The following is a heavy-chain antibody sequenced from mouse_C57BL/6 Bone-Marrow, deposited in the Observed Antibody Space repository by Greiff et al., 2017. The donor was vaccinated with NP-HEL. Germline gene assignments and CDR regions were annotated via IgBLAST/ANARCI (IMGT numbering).Heavy chain of an antibody. CDR2: IDPENGDT. CDR1: GFNIKDDY. D-gene: IGHD1-1*01. J-gene: IGHJ1*03. V-gene: IGHV14-4*01. CDR3: AAVYYYGSSYDWYFDV. Sequence: EVQVVESGAELVRPGASVKLSCTASGFNIKDDYMHWVKQRPEQGLEWIGWIDPENGDTEYASKFQGKATITADTSSNTAYLQLTSLTSEDTAVYYCAAVYYYGSSYDWYFDVWGTGTTVTVSS.